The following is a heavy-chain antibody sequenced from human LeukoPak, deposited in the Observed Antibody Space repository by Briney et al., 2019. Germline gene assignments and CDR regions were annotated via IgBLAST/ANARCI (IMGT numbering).Heavy chain of an antibody. Sequence: GGSLRLSCAASGFTFSSYSMNWVRQAPGKGLEWVSSISSGSINIYYADSVKGRFTISRDSAKNSLYLQMKSLGAEDTAVYYCARKVPNEPAFGYWGQGTLVTVSS. CDR1: GFTFSSYS. V-gene: IGHV3-48*04. J-gene: IGHJ4*02. CDR3: ARKVPNEPAFGY. CDR2: ISSGSINI.